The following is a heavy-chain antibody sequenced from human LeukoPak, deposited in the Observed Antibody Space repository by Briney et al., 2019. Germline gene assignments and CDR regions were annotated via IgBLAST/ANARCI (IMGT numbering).Heavy chain of an antibody. CDR3: AKDRGFSISSYFYYGMDV. J-gene: IGHJ6*02. D-gene: IGHD2-21*01. V-gene: IGHV3-30*18. CDR1: GFTFSYYG. CDR2: ISFDGSNE. Sequence: PGGSLRLSCAASGFTFSYYGIHWVRQAPGKGLGWVAIISFDGSNEYYADSVKGRFTISRDNSKNTMYLQMNSLRAEDTAIYYCAKDRGFSISSYFYYGMDVWGQGTTVTVAS.